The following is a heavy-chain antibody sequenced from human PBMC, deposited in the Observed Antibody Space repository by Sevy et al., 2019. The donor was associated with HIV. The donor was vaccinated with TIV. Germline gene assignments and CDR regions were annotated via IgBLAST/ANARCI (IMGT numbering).Heavy chain of an antibody. CDR2: INVSSSAK. J-gene: IGHJ4*02. CDR3: VGRRYSPAYSWSYHFDY. Sequence: GGSLRLSCAASGFDFSDYYMNWIRQTPGKGLEWISYINVSSSAKYYTDSVKGRFAISRDNAMNSLYLQMNSLRVEDTAVYFCVGRRYSPAYSWSYHFDYWGQGALVTVSS. V-gene: IGHV3-11*01. D-gene: IGHD3-16*01. CDR1: GFDFSDYY.